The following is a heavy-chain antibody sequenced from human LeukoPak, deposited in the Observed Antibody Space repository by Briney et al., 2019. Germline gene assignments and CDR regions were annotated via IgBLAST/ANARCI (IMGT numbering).Heavy chain of an antibody. CDR1: GGSIRSGDHY. V-gene: IGHV4-61*02. CDR2: IYTSGST. J-gene: IGHJ6*03. Sequence: SETLSLTCTVSGGSIRSGDHYWGWIRQPPGKGLEWIGRIYTSGSTNYNPSLKSRVTISVDTSKNQFSLKLSSVTAADTAVYYCARGGWFGELLRYYYYMDVWGKGTTVTISS. D-gene: IGHD3-10*01. CDR3: ARGGWFGELLRYYYYMDV.